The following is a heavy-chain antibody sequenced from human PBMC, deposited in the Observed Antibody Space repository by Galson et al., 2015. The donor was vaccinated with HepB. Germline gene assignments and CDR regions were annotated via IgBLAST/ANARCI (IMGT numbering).Heavy chain of an antibody. Sequence: SVKVSCKASGYTFTDSFMHWVRQAPGQGLEWMGWIIPIFGTANYAQKFQGRVTITADESTSTAYMELSSLRSGDTAVYYCARQYQLLHDAFDIWGQGTMVTVSS. J-gene: IGHJ3*02. CDR3: ARQYQLLHDAFDI. CDR2: IIPIFGTA. V-gene: IGHV1-69*13. D-gene: IGHD2-2*01. CDR1: GYTFTDSF.